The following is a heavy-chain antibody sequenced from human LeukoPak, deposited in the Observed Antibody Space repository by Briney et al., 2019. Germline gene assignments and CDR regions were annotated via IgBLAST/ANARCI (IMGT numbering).Heavy chain of an antibody. V-gene: IGHV4-59*08. D-gene: IGHD2-8*01. CDR3: ARANGGYAPYYFDY. J-gene: IGHJ4*02. CDR2: IYYSGST. Sequence: SETLSLTCTVSGGSISSYYWSWIRQPPGKGLEWIGYIYYSGSTNYNPSLKSRVTISVDTSKNQFSLKLSSVTAADTAVYYCARANGGYAPYYFDYWGQGTLVTVSS. CDR1: GGSISSYY.